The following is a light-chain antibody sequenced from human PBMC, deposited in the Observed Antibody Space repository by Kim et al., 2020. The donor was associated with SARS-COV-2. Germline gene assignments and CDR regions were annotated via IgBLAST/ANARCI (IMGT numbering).Light chain of an antibody. CDR1: GSDVGEDNY. J-gene: IGLJ1*01. Sequence: GPSVTVTCTGRGSDVGEDNYVAWYQQHPGEAPQLIIYEVSERPAGVAARFSGCKSGDTASLTVSGLQPEEEADYYCSSYAGSNSYVFGTGTKVTVL. CDR2: EVS. CDR3: SSYAGSNSYV. V-gene: IGLV2-8*01.